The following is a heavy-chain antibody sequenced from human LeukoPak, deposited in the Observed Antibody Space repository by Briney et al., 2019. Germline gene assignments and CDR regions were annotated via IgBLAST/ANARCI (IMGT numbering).Heavy chain of an antibody. J-gene: IGHJ4*02. V-gene: IGHV4-59*12. D-gene: IGHD3-10*01. Sequence: SETLSLTCAVSGDSISSNYWSWIRQPPGGGLEYIGYVHYTGSTNYNPSLKSRVTISVDTSKNQFSLKLSSVTAADTAVYYCARGQRGYYGSGSYVDYWGQGTLVTVSS. CDR2: VHYTGST. CDR3: ARGQRGYYGSGSYVDY. CDR1: GDSISSNY.